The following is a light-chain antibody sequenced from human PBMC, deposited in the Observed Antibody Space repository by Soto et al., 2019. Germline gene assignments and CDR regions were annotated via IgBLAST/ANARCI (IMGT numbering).Light chain of an antibody. CDR2: AAS. J-gene: IGKJ2*01. V-gene: IGKV3-20*01. Sequence: EIVLTQSPGTLSLSPGERATLSCRASQSVYNSYLAWYQQKPGQTPRLLINAASNRATGVPDRFSGSGSVTDFTLTISRLETEDFAVYYCQQYGSPPHTFGQGTKVEI. CDR3: QQYGSPPHT. CDR1: QSVYNSY.